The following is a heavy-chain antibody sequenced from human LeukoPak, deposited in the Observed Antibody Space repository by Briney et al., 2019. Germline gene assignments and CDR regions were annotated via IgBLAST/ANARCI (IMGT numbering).Heavy chain of an antibody. Sequence: GGSLRLSCAASGFTFSSYAMHWVRQAPGKGLEWVAVISYDGSNKYYADSVKGRFTISRDNSKNTLYLLMNSLRAEDTAVYYCARAYWDPWGQGTLVTVSS. D-gene: IGHD1-26*01. CDR3: ARAYWDP. CDR2: ISYDGSNK. CDR1: GFTFSSYA. V-gene: IGHV3-30-3*01. J-gene: IGHJ4*02.